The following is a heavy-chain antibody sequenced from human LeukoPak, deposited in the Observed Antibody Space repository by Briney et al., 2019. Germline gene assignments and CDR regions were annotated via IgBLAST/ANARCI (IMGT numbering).Heavy chain of an antibody. CDR1: GDNVSSSNTT. Sequence: SQTLSLTCAISGDNVSSSNTTWNWIRQSPSRGLEWLGRTYFRSEWFTEYAESVKSRLLINPDTSKNQFSLNLRSVSPEDTAIYYCARDRGPTRSRGFVPWGQGTLVIVSS. J-gene: IGHJ5*02. V-gene: IGHV6-1*01. CDR3: ARDRGPTRSRGFVP. CDR2: TYFRSEWFT. D-gene: IGHD3-10*01.